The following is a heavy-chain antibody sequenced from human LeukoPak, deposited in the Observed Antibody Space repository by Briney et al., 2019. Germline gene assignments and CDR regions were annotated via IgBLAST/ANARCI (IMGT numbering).Heavy chain of an antibody. Sequence: SETLSLTCAVYGGSVSVYYWSWIRQPPGKGREWMGEINHIGSANYIPSRKSRVTLSVDTSKNEFSLKLSSVTAADTAVYYCARNCGGDCDAFDIWGQGTMVTVSS. CDR2: INHIGSA. CDR3: ARNCGGDCDAFDI. CDR1: GGSVSVYY. J-gene: IGHJ3*02. D-gene: IGHD2-21*02. V-gene: IGHV4-34*01.